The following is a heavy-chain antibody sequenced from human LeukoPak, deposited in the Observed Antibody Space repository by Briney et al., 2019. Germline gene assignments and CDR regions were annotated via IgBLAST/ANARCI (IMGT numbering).Heavy chain of an antibody. J-gene: IGHJ4*02. Sequence: PSETLSLTCAVYGGSFSGYYWSWIRQPPGKRLEWIGEINHSGSTNYNPSLKSRVTISVDTSKNQFSLKLSSVTAADTAVYYCARLIGTRPPFDYWGQGTLVTVSS. CDR3: ARLIGTRPPFDY. CDR1: GGSFSGYY. CDR2: INHSGST. V-gene: IGHV4-34*01.